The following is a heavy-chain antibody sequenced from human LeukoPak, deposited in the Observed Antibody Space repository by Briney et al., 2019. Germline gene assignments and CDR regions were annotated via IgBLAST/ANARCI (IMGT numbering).Heavy chain of an antibody. Sequence: SETLSLTCSVSGDSISTSSYYWGWIRQPPGKGLEWIGTIYYSGSTYYNPSLTNRVTISVDTSKNQFSLKLSSVTAADTALYYCARHKDYYYSYMDVWGKGTTVTISS. CDR3: ARHKDYYYSYMDV. V-gene: IGHV4-39*01. CDR1: GDSISTSSYY. CDR2: IYYSGST. J-gene: IGHJ6*03.